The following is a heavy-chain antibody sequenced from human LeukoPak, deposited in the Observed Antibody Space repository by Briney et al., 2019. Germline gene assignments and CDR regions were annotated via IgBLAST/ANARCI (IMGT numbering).Heavy chain of an antibody. V-gene: IGHV3-73*01. Sequence: GGSLRLSCAASGFPFSASAVYWVRQSSEKGLEWVGRIKSKGNNYATAYAASVRGRFTISRDDSKNTVYLQMNSLKTEDTAVYYCTRRSRVGYCSGGSCSVPAFDIWGQGTMVTVSS. CDR2: IKSKGNNYAT. D-gene: IGHD2-15*01. J-gene: IGHJ3*02. CDR3: TRRSRVGYCSGGSCSVPAFDI. CDR1: GFPFSASA.